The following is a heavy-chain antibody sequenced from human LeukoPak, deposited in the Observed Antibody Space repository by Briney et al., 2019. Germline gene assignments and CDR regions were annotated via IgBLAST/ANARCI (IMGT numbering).Heavy chain of an antibody. D-gene: IGHD6-19*01. CDR3: TTDRGWYYFDY. CDR2: IKSKTDGGTT. Sequence: PGGSLRLSCAASGFDFTTYNMNWVRQAPGKGLEWVGRIKSKTDGGTTDYAAPVKGRFTISRDDSENTLYLQMTSLKTEDTAVYYCTTDRGWYYFDYWGQGTLVTVSS. V-gene: IGHV3-15*07. CDR1: GFDFTTYN. J-gene: IGHJ4*02.